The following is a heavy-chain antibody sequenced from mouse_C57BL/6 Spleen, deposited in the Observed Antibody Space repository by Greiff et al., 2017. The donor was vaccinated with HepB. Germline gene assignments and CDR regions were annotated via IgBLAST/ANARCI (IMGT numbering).Heavy chain of an antibody. Sequence: EVMLVESGGGLVKPGGSLKLSCAASGFTFSSYAMSWVRQTPEKRLEWVATISDGGSYTYYPDNVKGRFTISRDNAKNNLYLQMSHLKSEDTAMYYCARALYYVDYWGQGTTLTVSS. J-gene: IGHJ2*01. V-gene: IGHV5-4*03. CDR2: ISDGGSYT. CDR3: ARALYYVDY. CDR1: GFTFSSYA.